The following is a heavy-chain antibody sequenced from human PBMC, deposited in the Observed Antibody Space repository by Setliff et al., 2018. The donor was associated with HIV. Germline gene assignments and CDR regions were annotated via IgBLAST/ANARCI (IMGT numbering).Heavy chain of an antibody. J-gene: IGHJ3*02. CDR1: GGSISGYF. V-gene: IGHV4-4*07. CDR2: IYTSGST. D-gene: IGHD3-9*01. Sequence: SETLSLTCNVSGGSISGYFWTWIRQPAGKGLEWIGRIYTSGSTNYNPSLKSRVTTSVDTSKNHFSLRLSSVTAADTAVYYCARRERYYDILTGRVSDGFDIWGQGTMVTVSS. CDR3: ARRERYYDILTGRVSDGFDI.